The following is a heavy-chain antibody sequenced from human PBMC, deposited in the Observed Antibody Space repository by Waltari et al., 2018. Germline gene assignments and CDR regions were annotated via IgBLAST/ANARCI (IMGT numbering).Heavy chain of an antibody. J-gene: IGHJ4*02. CDR3: ARRVPSAGVDY. V-gene: IGHV4-38-2*02. CDR2: FYGNGGTG. Sequence: QVQLQESGPGLVTSSETLSLICSVSGGSSSGPYDWRWIRQPPGKGLEWIGFFYGNGGTGKYNPSLQSRVTISKDTSKNQFSLKLTSVTVADTAVYYCARRVPSAGVDYWGQGVLVTVSS. D-gene: IGHD3-10*01. CDR1: GGSSSGPYD.